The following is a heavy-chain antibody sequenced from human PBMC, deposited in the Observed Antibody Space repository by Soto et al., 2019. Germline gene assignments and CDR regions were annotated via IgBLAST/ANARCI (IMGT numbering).Heavy chain of an antibody. J-gene: IGHJ5*02. V-gene: IGHV5-51*01. CDR1: GYSFNNNW. Sequence: GESLKISCKGSGYSFNNNWIGWVRQMPGKGLEWMGIIHPGDSDSRYSPSFQGQVTMSVDKSINTAYLQWSSLKASDTAMYYCPSRDSSGLTDHSCPATLVTVSS. D-gene: IGHD3-22*01. CDR2: IHPGDSDS. CDR3: PSRDSSGLTDH.